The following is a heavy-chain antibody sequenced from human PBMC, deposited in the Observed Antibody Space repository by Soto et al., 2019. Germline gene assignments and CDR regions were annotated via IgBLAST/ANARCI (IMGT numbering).Heavy chain of an antibody. CDR1: GGSFSGYY. Sequence: SEILSLTCAVYGGSFSGYYWSWIRQPPGKGLEWIGEINHSGSTNYNPSLKSRVTISVDTSKNQFSLKLSSVTAADTAVYYCARGPVLRFRFSSVGKAPYYMDVWGKGTTVTVSS. CDR3: ARGPVLRFRFSSVGKAPYYMDV. D-gene: IGHD3-3*01. V-gene: IGHV4-34*01. J-gene: IGHJ6*03. CDR2: INHSGST.